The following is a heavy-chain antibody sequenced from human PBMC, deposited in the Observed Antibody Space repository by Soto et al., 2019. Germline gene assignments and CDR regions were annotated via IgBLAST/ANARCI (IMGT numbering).Heavy chain of an antibody. J-gene: IGHJ3*02. V-gene: IGHV3-11*01. CDR3: ARYVGQLYSSGTCGKCGFDI. D-gene: IGHD6-19*01. CDR1: GFTFSDYY. Sequence: QVQLVESGGGLVKPGGSLRLSCAASGFTFSDYYMSWIRQAPGKGLEWVSYISSSGSTIYYADSVNGRFTLSRDNAKNSLYLQVNSLSAEDTEVYYCARYVGQLYSSGTCGKCGFDIWGQGTMVTVSS. CDR2: ISSSGSTI.